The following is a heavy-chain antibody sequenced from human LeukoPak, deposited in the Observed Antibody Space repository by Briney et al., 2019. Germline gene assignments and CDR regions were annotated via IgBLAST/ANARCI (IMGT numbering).Heavy chain of an antibody. V-gene: IGHV1-2*05. Sequence: ASVKVSCKASGYTFTGYSMHWVRQAPGQGLEWMGRINPNSGGTNYAQKFQGRVTMTRDTSISTAYMELSRLRSDDTVVYYCARTNVLRYFDWLPLDYWGQGTLVTVSS. CDR3: ARTNVLRYFDWLPLDY. CDR1: GYTFTGYS. J-gene: IGHJ4*02. D-gene: IGHD3-9*01. CDR2: INPNSGGT.